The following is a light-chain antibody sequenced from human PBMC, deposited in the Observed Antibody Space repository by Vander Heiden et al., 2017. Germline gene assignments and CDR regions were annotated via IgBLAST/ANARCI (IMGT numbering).Light chain of an antibody. V-gene: IGLV1-40*01. Sequence: QSVLTPPPSVSGAPGQGVTISCTGTSSNVGAGYDVHWYQQLPGTAPKLLIYGDSNRPSGVPYRFSGSKSGTSASLAITGLQAEDEADYYCQSYDSSLSGSGVFGGGTKLTVL. J-gene: IGLJ2*01. CDR1: SSNVGAGYD. CDR2: GDS. CDR3: QSYDSSLSGSGV.